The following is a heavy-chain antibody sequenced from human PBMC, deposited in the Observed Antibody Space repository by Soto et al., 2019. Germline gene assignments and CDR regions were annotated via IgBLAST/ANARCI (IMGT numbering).Heavy chain of an antibody. CDR2: IYYSGST. CDR1: GGSISSYY. CDR3: ARGFSLYGGNPDRLDY. V-gene: IGHV4-59*01. J-gene: IGHJ4*02. D-gene: IGHD2-15*01. Sequence: SETLSLTCTVSGGSISSYYWSWIRQPPGKGLEWIGYIYYSGSTNYNPSLKSRVTISVDTSKNQFSLKLSSVTAADTAVYYCARGFSLYGGNPDRLDYWGQGTLVTVSS.